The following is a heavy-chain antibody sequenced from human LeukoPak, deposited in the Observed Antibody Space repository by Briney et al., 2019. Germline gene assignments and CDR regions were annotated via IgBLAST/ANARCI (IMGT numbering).Heavy chain of an antibody. CDR3: ARDNTYYYDSSYDDAFDI. V-gene: IGHV4-34*01. D-gene: IGHD3-22*01. CDR1: GGSFSGYY. CDR2: INHSGST. Sequence: SETLSLTCAVYGGSFSGYYWSWIRQPPGKGLEWIGEINHSGSTNYNPSLKSRVTISVDTSKNQFSLKLSSVTAADTAVYYCARDNTYYYDSSYDDAFDIWGQGTMVTVSS. J-gene: IGHJ3*02.